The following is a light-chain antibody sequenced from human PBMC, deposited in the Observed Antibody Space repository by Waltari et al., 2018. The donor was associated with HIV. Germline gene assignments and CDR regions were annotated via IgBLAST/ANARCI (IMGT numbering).Light chain of an antibody. CDR2: GAS. CDR3: QQYIGSPRT. J-gene: IGKJ1*01. Sequence: EIVLTQSPDTLSLSPGERATLSCRASQTISSTYLAWYQQKPGQAPRLLIYGASSRATGIPDRFSGSGSGTDFTLTISSLEPEDCAVYYCQQYIGSPRTFGQGTKVELK. CDR1: QTISSTY. V-gene: IGKV3-20*01.